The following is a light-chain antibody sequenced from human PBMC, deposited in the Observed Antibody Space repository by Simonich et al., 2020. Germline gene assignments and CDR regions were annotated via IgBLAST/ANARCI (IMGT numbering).Light chain of an antibody. CDR2: WES. V-gene: IGKV4-1*01. CDR1: QSVLYSSNNKNY. CDR3: QQYYSTPYT. Sequence: DIVMTQSPDSLAVSLGESATINCKSNQSVLYSSNNKNYLAWYQQKPGQPPKLLIYWESTRESGVPDRFSGSGSGTDFTLTISSLQAEDVAVYYCQQYYSTPYTFGQGTKLEIK. J-gene: IGKJ2*01.